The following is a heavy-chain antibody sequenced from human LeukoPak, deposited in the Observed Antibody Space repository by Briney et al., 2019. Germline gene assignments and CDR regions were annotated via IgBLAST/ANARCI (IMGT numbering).Heavy chain of an antibody. CDR1: GYTFTGYY. Sequence: ASVKVSCKASGYTFTGYYMHWVRQAPGQGLEWMGIINPSGGSTSYAQKFQGRVTMTRDMSTSTVYMELSSLRAEDTAVYYCVKGFRYHVGATDYWGQGTLVTVSS. J-gene: IGHJ4*02. D-gene: IGHD1-26*01. CDR2: INPSGGST. V-gene: IGHV1-46*01. CDR3: VKGFRYHVGATDY.